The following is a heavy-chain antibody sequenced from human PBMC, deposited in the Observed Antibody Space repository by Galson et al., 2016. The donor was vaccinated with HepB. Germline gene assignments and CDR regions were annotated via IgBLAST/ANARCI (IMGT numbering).Heavy chain of an antibody. Sequence: SLRLSCAASGFSFSYHVMNWVRQAPGKGLEWVSYISDSGIYYADSVRGRFTISRDNAKETLYLQMDSLRDEDTALYFCARGGLRYWLELWGQGTQVTVSS. D-gene: IGHD3-9*01. CDR1: GFSFSYHV. V-gene: IGHV3-48*03. J-gene: IGHJ4*02. CDR3: ARGGLRYWLEL. CDR2: ISDSGI.